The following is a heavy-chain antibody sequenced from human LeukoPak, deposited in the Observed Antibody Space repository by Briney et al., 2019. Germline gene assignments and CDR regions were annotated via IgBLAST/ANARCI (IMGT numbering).Heavy chain of an antibody. CDR3: ARDALKEPGSYADY. D-gene: IGHD3-16*01. CDR1: GFTFTNYW. Sequence: GGSLRLSCAASGFTFTNYWMSWVRQAPGKGLEWVANIKQDESVKFYVDSVKGRFTISRDNAKDSLYLQMNTLRAEDTAVYYCARDALKEPGSYADYWGQGTLVTVSS. V-gene: IGHV3-7*01. CDR2: IKQDESVK. J-gene: IGHJ4*02.